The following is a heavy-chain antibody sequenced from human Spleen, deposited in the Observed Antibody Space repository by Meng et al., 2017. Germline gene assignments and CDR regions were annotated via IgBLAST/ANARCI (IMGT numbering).Heavy chain of an antibody. Sequence: GGSLRLSCAASGFTFDDYAMHWVRQAPGKGLEWVSLISWDGGSTYYADSVKGRFTISRDNSKNSLYLQMNSLRAEDTALYYCAKDGLKAAAGTGAFDIWGQGTMVTVSS. CDR2: ISWDGGST. D-gene: IGHD6-13*01. J-gene: IGHJ3*02. V-gene: IGHV3-43D*03. CDR3: AKDGLKAAAGTGAFDI. CDR1: GFTFDDYA.